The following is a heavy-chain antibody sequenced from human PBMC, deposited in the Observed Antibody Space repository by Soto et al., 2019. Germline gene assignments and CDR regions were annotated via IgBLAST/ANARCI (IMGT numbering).Heavy chain of an antibody. CDR2: ISGSGGST. D-gene: IGHD2-15*01. CDR3: AKDSLGYCSGGSCQMFDY. CDR1: GFTFSSYA. V-gene: IGHV3-23*01. J-gene: IGHJ4*02. Sequence: GGSLRLSCAASGFTFSSYAMSWVRQAPGKGLEWVSAISGSGGSTYYADSVKGRFTISRDNSKNTLYLQMNSLRAEDTAVYYCAKDSLGYCSGGSCQMFDYWGQGTLVTVSS.